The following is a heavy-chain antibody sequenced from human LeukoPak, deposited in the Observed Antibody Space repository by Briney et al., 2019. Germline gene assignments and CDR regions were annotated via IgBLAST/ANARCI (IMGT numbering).Heavy chain of an antibody. CDR1: GFRFSDHS. Sequence: PGGSLRLSCAASGFRFSDHSMNWVRQAPGKGLEWISYIGIDSGNTNYADSVKGRFTISGDKAKNSLYLQMNSLRVEDTAVYYCARDYKYAFDNWGQGTLVTVSS. CDR3: ARDYKYAFDN. CDR2: IGIDSGNT. V-gene: IGHV3-48*01. D-gene: IGHD5-24*01. J-gene: IGHJ4*02.